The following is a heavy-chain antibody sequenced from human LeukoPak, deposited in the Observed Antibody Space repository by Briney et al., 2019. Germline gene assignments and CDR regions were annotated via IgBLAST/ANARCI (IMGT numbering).Heavy chain of an antibody. D-gene: IGHD6-19*01. J-gene: IGHJ6*02. V-gene: IGHV3-21*01. Sequence: PGGSLRLSCAASGFIFSSYSMNWVRQAPGKGLEWVSSISGSSSLIYYADSVRGRFTISRDNAQNSLFLQMGSLRAEDTAVYYCARVTGSSGWYSMDVWGQGTTVTVSS. CDR1: GFIFSSYS. CDR2: ISGSSSLI. CDR3: ARVTGSSGWYSMDV.